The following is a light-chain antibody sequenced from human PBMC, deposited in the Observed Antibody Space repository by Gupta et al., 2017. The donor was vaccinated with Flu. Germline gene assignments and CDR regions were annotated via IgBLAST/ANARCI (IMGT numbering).Light chain of an antibody. V-gene: IGLV1-44*01. CDR1: DSNVGIKS. CDR3: EAWDDSLNGPL. Sequence: CSGSDSNVGIKSVDWYQQFPGMAPKLLIYGNDLRPSGVPDRFSGSKSGASASLAISGLQSEDEADYFCEAWDDSLNGPLFGGGTKLTVL. CDR2: GND. J-gene: IGLJ3*02.